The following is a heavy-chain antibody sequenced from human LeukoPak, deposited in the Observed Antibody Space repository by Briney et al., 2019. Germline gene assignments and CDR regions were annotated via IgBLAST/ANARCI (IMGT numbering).Heavy chain of an antibody. CDR1: GYTPTELS. CDR2: FDPEDGET. D-gene: IGHD4-17*01. CDR3: ATGYGDYAPPRLDY. J-gene: IGHJ4*02. Sequence: ASVKVSCKVSGYTPTELSMHWVRQAPGKGLEWMGGFDPEDGETIYAQKFQGRVTMTEDTSTDTACMELSSLRSEDTAVYYCATGYGDYAPPRLDYWGQGTLVTVSS. V-gene: IGHV1-24*01.